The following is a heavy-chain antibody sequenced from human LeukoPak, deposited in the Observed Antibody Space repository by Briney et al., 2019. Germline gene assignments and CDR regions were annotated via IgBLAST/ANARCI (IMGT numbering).Heavy chain of an antibody. V-gene: IGHV4-61*02. Sequence: KASQTLSLTCTVSGGSISSGSYYWSWIRQPAGKGLEWIGRIYTSGCTNYNPSLKSRATISVDTSKYQFSLKLISVTAADTAVYYCARDRVATFYWYFDLWGRGTLVTVSS. CDR2: IYTSGCT. D-gene: IGHD5-12*01. CDR1: GGSISSGSYY. J-gene: IGHJ2*01. CDR3: ARDRVATFYWYFDL.